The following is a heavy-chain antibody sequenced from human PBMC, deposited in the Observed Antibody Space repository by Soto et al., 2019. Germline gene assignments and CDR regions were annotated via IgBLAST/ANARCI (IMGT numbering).Heavy chain of an antibody. CDR3: ARAAYYYDSSCYNGWFDP. D-gene: IGHD3-22*01. Sequence: QVQLQQWGAGLLKPSETLSLTCAVYGGSFSGYYWSWIRQPPGKGLEWIGEINHSGSTNYNPSLKSRVTISVDTSKNQFSLKLSSVTAADTAVYYCARAAYYYDSSCYNGWFDPWGQGTLVTVSS. CDR2: INHSGST. J-gene: IGHJ5*02. V-gene: IGHV4-34*01. CDR1: GGSFSGYY.